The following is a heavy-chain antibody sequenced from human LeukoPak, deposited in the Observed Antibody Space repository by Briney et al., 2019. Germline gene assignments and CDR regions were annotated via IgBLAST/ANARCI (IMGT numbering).Heavy chain of an antibody. CDR2: IYHSGST. CDR3: ARGLVGATREVFIDY. Sequence: SETLSLTCTVSGGSISSGGYYWSWIRQPPGKGLEWIGYIYHSGSTYYNPSLKSRVTISVDRSKNQFSLKLSSVTAADTAVYYCARGLVGATREVFIDYWGQGTLVTVSS. J-gene: IGHJ4*02. D-gene: IGHD1-26*01. V-gene: IGHV4-30-2*01. CDR1: GGSISSGGYY.